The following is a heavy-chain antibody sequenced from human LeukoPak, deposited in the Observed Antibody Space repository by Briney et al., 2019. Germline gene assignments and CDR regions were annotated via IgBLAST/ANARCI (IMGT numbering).Heavy chain of an antibody. J-gene: IGHJ6*02. D-gene: IGHD6-19*01. V-gene: IGHV1-69*13. Sequence: ASVKVSCKASGYTFTGYYMHWVRQAPGQGLEWMGGIIPIFGTANYAQKFQGRVTITADESTSTAYMELSSLRSEDTAVYYCASGNRIAVAGQYYYGMDVWGQGTTVTVSS. CDR2: IIPIFGTA. CDR3: ASGNRIAVAGQYYYGMDV. CDR1: GYTFTGYY.